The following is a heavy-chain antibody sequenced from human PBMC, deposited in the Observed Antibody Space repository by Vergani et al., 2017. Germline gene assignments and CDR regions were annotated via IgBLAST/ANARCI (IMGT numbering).Heavy chain of an antibody. D-gene: IGHD3-10*01. CDR3: GRVANFYGLGCRLLDL. V-gene: IGHV4-59*01. Sequence: QVRLQESGPGLVKPSETLSLTCSVPGGSMSGYYWSWIRQPPGKELEWIGYMYHSGSTNYNPSLKTRVTISGDTSKNQFSLKLNSVTAADTAVYYCGRVANFYGLGCRLLDLWGQGILVTVSS. J-gene: IGHJ5*02. CDR2: MYHSGST. CDR1: GGSMSGYY.